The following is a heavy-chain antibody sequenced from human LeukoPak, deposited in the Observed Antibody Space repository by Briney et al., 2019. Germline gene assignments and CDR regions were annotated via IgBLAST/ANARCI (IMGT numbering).Heavy chain of an antibody. CDR1: GGSISSGDYY. D-gene: IGHD4-17*01. V-gene: IGHV4-61*08. CDR2: IYYSGST. CDR3: ARVPHFGDYGWFDP. Sequence: PSETLSLTCTVSGGSISSGDYYWSWIRQPPGKGLEWIGYIYYSGSTNYNPSLKSRVTISVDTSKNQFSLKLSSVTAADTAVYYCARVPHFGDYGWFDPWGQGTLVTVSS. J-gene: IGHJ5*02.